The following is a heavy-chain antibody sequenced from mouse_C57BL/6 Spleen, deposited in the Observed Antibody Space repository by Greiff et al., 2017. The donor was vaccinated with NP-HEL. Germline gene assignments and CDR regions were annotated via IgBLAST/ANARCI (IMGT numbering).Heavy chain of an antibody. D-gene: IGHD1-1*01. CDR3: ARGAYYGSSYRYFDV. Sequence: EVKLVESEVGLVQPGSSMKLSCTASGFTFSDYYMAWVRQVPEKGLEWVANINYDGSSTYYLDSLKSRFIISRDNAKNILYLQMSSLKSEDTATYYCARGAYYGSSYRYFDVWGTGTTVTVSS. V-gene: IGHV5-16*01. CDR1: GFTFSDYY. J-gene: IGHJ1*03. CDR2: INYDGSST.